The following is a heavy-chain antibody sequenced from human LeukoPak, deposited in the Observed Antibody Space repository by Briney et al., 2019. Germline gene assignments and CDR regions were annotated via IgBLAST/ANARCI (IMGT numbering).Heavy chain of an antibody. CDR3: ARETGYCSGGRCYFIY. CDR2: INPNSGST. V-gene: IGHV1-2*02. D-gene: IGHD2-15*01. CDR1: GYTFTGFF. J-gene: IGHJ4*02. Sequence: ASVKVSCKATGYTFTGFFIHWVRQAPRQGLEWMGWINPNSGSTNYAQKFQGRVTMTRDTSISTAYMELSRLRSDDTALYYCARETGYCSGGRCYFIYWGQGTLVTVSS.